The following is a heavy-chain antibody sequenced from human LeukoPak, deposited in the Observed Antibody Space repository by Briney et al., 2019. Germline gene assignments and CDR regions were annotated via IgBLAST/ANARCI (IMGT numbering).Heavy chain of an antibody. CDR2: ISSSGSTI. V-gene: IGHV3-48*04. Sequence: QPGGSLRLSCAASGFTFSSYSMNWARQAPGEGLECVSYISSSGSTIYYADSVKGRFTISRDNAKNSLYLQMNSLRAEDTAVYYCVRDAYYSYHGMDVWGQGTTVTVSS. CDR1: GFTFSSYS. J-gene: IGHJ6*02. CDR3: VRDAYYSYHGMDV.